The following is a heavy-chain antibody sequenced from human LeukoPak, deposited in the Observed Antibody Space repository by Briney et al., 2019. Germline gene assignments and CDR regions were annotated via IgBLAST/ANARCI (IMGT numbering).Heavy chain of an antibody. J-gene: IGHJ3*02. V-gene: IGHV4-39*07. Sequence: PSETLSLTCTVSGGSISSSSYYWGWIRQPPGKGLEWIGSIYYSGSTYYNPSLKSRVTISVDTSKNQFSLKLSSVTAADTAVYYCARSIEYYYDSSGYGEGDAFDIWGQGTMVTVSS. CDR3: ARSIEYYYDSSGYGEGDAFDI. D-gene: IGHD3-22*01. CDR2: IYYSGST. CDR1: GGSISSSSYY.